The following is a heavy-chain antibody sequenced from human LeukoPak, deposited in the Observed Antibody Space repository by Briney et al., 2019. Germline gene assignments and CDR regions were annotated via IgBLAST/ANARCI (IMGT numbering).Heavy chain of an antibody. V-gene: IGHV7-4-1*02. D-gene: IGHD2-2*01. Sequence: GASVKVSCKASGYTFTSYAMNWVRRAPGQGLEWMGWINTNTGNPTYAQGFTGRFVFSLDTSVSTAYLQISSLKAEDTAVYYCARDPTDCSSTSCYSYYFDYWGQGTLVTASS. CDR2: INTNTGNP. CDR3: ARDPTDCSSTSCYSYYFDY. CDR1: GYTFTSYA. J-gene: IGHJ4*02.